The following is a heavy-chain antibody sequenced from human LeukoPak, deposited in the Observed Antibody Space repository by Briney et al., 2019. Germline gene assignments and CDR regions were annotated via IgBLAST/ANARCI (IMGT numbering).Heavy chain of an antibody. J-gene: IGHJ4*02. CDR3: ARRNSWSGHSFDY. V-gene: IGHV4-4*02. CDR1: GDSISSSYW. D-gene: IGHD3-3*01. CDR2: IYHSGST. Sequence: SETLSLTCAVSGDSISSSYWWSWVRQPPGKGLEWIGEIYHSGSTNYNPSLKSRVTISVDKSKNQFSLKLSSVTAADTAVYYCARRNSWSGHSFDYWGQGTLVTVAS.